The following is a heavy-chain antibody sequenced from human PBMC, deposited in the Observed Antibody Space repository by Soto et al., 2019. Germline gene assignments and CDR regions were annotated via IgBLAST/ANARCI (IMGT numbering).Heavy chain of an antibody. J-gene: IGHJ4*02. D-gene: IGHD3-3*01. CDR3: ASDLAEVTRAFDY. CDR2: VYYTGTT. CDR1: AGFTSSYF. Sequence: PSETLSLTCTVSAGFTSSYFYIWVRQPPGKGLEWIGSVYYTGTTDYNPSLKSRVTISADTSKTQFSLKLRSVTAADTAVYYCASDLAEVTRAFDYWGRGTMFTVYS. V-gene: IGHV4-59*01.